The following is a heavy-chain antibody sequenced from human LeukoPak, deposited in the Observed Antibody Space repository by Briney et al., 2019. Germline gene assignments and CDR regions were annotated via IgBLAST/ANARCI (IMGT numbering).Heavy chain of an antibody. Sequence: GGSLRLSCAASGFTFSSHAMSWVRQAPGKGLEWVSVIGGSGDSTYYADSVKGRFTISRDNSKNTLYLQVNSLKAEDTAVYYCSWGGSGYYAYWGQGTLVTVSS. CDR2: IGGSGDST. CDR3: SWGGSGYYAY. D-gene: IGHD3-3*01. V-gene: IGHV3-23*01. J-gene: IGHJ4*02. CDR1: GFTFSSHA.